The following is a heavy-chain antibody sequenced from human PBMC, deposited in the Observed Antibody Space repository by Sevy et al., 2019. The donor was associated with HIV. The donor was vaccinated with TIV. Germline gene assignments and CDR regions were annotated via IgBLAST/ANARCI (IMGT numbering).Heavy chain of an antibody. V-gene: IGHV4-61*01. D-gene: IGHD6-19*01. CDR2: IYYSGRT. CDR1: GGSVSSSSYY. CDR3: ARGGSSGYDGFDF. J-gene: IGHJ3*01. Sequence: SETLSLTCTVSGGSVSSSSYYWSWIRQPPGKGLEWIGYIYYSGRTTSNPPLKSRVTISVDTSKNQFSLKLTSVTAADTALYYCARGGSSGYDGFDFWGQGTMVTVSS.